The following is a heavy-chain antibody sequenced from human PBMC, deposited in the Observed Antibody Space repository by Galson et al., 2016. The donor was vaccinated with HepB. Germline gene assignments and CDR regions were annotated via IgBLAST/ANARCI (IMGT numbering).Heavy chain of an antibody. CDR1: GYTFTISG. V-gene: IGHV1-18*01. D-gene: IGHD2/OR15-2a*01. J-gene: IGHJ4*02. CDR3: ARDVQYRLDS. Sequence: SVKVSCKASGYTFTISGISWVRQAPGQGLEWMGWISTYSGDTKYAQNFQGGLTLTTDSSTTTAYMELRSLRFDDTAMYYCARDVQYRLDSWGQGTLVTVSS. CDR2: ISTYSGDT.